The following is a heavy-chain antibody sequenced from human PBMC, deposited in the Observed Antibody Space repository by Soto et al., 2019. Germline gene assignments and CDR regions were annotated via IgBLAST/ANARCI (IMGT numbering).Heavy chain of an antibody. CDR3: ATEPFDY. CDR2: IGARGFPI. J-gene: IGHJ4*02. V-gene: IGHV3-48*04. Sequence: EVQLVESGGGLVQPGGSLRLSCAASGFTFSSYSMNWVRQAPGKGLEWVSYIGARGFPIYYADSVRGRFAMSRDNANNSVFLQMDSLRAEDTAQYFCATEPFDYWGRGALVTVSS. CDR1: GFTFSSYS.